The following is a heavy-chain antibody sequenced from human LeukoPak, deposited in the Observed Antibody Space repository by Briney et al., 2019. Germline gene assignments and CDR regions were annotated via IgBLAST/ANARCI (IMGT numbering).Heavy chain of an antibody. CDR2: ISAYDGST. Sequence: ASVTVSCTASGFTFTGFGISWVRQAAGQGLEWMGWISAYDGSTKYGEKFQGRVTMTTDTSTSTAYMQVRSLRSDDTAVYYCARDVRSAGYYGLDVWGQGTTVTVSS. CDR1: GFTFTGFG. J-gene: IGHJ6*02. V-gene: IGHV1-18*01. D-gene: IGHD3-10*02. CDR3: ARDVRSAGYYGLDV.